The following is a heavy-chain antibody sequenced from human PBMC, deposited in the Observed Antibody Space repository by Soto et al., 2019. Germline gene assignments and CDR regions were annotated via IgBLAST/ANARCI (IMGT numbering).Heavy chain of an antibody. D-gene: IGHD1-26*01. V-gene: IGHV1-18*04. J-gene: IGHJ5*02. CDR2: ISAYNGNT. CDR3: ARDRAVGAHRGSWFDP. Sequence: QVQLVQSGAEVKKPGASVKVSCKASGYTFTSYGISWVRQAPGQGLEWMGWISAYNGNTNYAQKLQGRVTMTTDTTTSTAYMELRGLRSDDTAVYYCARDRAVGAHRGSWFDPWGQGTLVTVSS. CDR1: GYTFTSYG.